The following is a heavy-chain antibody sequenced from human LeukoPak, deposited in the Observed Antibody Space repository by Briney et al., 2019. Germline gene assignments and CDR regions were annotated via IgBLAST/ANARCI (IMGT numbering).Heavy chain of an antibody. CDR3: AKNTIYGVVQPLYS. D-gene: IGHD3-3*01. J-gene: IGHJ4*02. CDR1: GFTSSSYA. V-gene: IGHV3-23*01. CDR2: ISGSVGST. Sequence: GGSLTLSCAASGFTSSSYAMRCVRHAPGKGMEWVSAISGSVGSTYYADYVKVRFTISRDNSKNTLYLQMNSLRAQDTAVYYCAKNTIYGVVQPLYSWGQGALFTVSS.